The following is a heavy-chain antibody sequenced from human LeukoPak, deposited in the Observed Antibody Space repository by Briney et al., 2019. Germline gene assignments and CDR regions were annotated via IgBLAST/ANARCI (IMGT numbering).Heavy chain of an antibody. CDR1: GGSIRSGSYY. CDR2: IYTSGST. Sequence: SQTLSLTXTVSGGSIRSGSYYWSWIRQPAGKGLDWIGRIYTSGSTNYNPSLKSRVTISRDTSKNQFSLKLSSVTAADTAVYYCARDGISMIAWGQGTLVTVSS. D-gene: IGHD3-22*01. CDR3: ARDGISMIA. J-gene: IGHJ5*02. V-gene: IGHV4-61*02.